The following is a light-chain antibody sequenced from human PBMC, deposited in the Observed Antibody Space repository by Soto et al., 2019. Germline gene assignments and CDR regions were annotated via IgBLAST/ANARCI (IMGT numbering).Light chain of an antibody. CDR3: QQYVSSPHT. Sequence: EIVLTQSPGTLSLSPGERATLSCRASQSITSNYLAWYQQKPGQTPRLLIYGASSRATGIPDRFSGSGSGTDFTLTISRLEPEDFAVYYCQQYVSSPHTFGQGTQLEIK. J-gene: IGKJ5*01. V-gene: IGKV3-20*01. CDR2: GAS. CDR1: QSITSNY.